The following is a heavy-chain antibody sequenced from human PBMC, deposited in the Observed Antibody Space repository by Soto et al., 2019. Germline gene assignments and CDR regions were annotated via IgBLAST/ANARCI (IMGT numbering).Heavy chain of an antibody. Sequence: QVQLVQSGAEVKKPGASVKVSCKASGYSFTSYDVNWVRQASGQGLEWMGWMNPNSGSTVIAQKFQGRVTMTRDSSISTVYMELSSLRPDDSAIYYCARVSFNALLRFPFDRWGQGTEVTVSS. CDR1: GYSFTSYD. D-gene: IGHD3-10*01. V-gene: IGHV1-8*01. CDR3: ARVSFNALLRFPFDR. CDR2: MNPNSGST. J-gene: IGHJ4*02.